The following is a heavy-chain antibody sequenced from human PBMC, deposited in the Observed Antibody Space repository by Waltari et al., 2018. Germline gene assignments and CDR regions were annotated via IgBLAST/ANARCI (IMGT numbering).Heavy chain of an antibody. D-gene: IGHD3-16*01. Sequence: AWSQQSRGRGLGCVWTVANSGTTYIAPSVKGRVTVSRDNSKNQVSLQLGYVTAADMAVYYCATDIGASVATAAFDVWGQGTMVTVSS. CDR3: ATDIGASVATAAFDV. V-gene: IGHV4-38-2*02. J-gene: IGHJ3*01. CDR2: VANSGTT.